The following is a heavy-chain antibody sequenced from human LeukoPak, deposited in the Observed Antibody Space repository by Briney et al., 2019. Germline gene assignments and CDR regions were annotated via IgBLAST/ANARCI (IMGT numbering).Heavy chain of an antibody. CDR2: IRYDGSNR. D-gene: IGHD1-26*01. V-gene: IGHV3-30*02. J-gene: IGHJ3*02. CDR3: ASGAASYQDAFDI. Sequence: PGGSLRLSCAASGFTFSSYGMHWVRQAPGKGLEWVAFIRYDGSNRNYADSVKGRFTISRDNSRNTLYLQMNSLRAEDTAVYYCASGAASYQDAFDIWGQGTMVTVSS. CDR1: GFTFSSYG.